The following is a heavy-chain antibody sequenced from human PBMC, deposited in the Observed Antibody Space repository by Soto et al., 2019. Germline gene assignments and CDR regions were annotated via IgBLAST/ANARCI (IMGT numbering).Heavy chain of an antibody. CDR3: SRGGFD. CDR1: GFTVSNSY. Sequence: GGSLRLSCAGSGFTVSNSYMNWVRQAPGKGLEWVSVLYSGDYKHYAESVRGRFTISRDNSKNIVYLQMNSLRDEDTAVYYCSRGGFDWGQGTLVTVSS. CDR2: LYSGDYK. D-gene: IGHD3-10*01. V-gene: IGHV3-53*01. J-gene: IGHJ4*02.